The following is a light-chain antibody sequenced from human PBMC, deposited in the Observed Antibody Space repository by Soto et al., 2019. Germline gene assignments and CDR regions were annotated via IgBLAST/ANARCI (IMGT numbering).Light chain of an antibody. J-gene: IGLJ2*01. CDR1: SSDVGDYNY. CDR2: DVS. CDR3: SAYTGSSPLVV. V-gene: IGLV2-14*01. Sequence: QSALTQPASVSGSPGQSITISCTGTSSDVGDYNYVSWYQQHPGKAPKLMIYDVSNRPSGVSNHFSGSKSGNTASLTISGLQAADEADYCCSAYTGSSPLVVFGGGTPLTAL.